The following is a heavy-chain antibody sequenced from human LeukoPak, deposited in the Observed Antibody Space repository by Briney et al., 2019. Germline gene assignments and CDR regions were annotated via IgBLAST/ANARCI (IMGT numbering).Heavy chain of an antibody. V-gene: IGHV3-66*01. CDR1: GFTVRTNY. CDR3: ARDPHNSGSRRYFDL. CDR2: VYSGGTI. Sequence: PGGSLRLSCAASGFTVRTNYMSWVRQAPGKGLEWVSVVYSGGTISYADSVKGRFTISRDNSKNTLYLQMNSLRAEDTAVYYCARDPHNSGSRRYFDLWGRGTLVTVSS. D-gene: IGHD3-10*01. J-gene: IGHJ2*01.